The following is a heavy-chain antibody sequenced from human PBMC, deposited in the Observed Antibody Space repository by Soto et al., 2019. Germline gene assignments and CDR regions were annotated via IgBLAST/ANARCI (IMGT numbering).Heavy chain of an antibody. CDR1: GGSINPYY. Sequence: QVQLQESGPGLVKPSETLSLTCTVSGGSINPYYWGWIRPPPGKGLEWNGNIYYSGTTNYHPSLKSRVTISLDTSKSQFCQKLSSVTAADTAVYYRARLGGYYQAFDSWGQGTLVTVSS. V-gene: IGHV4-59*08. D-gene: IGHD3-22*01. CDR2: IYYSGTT. CDR3: ARLGGYYQAFDS. J-gene: IGHJ4*02.